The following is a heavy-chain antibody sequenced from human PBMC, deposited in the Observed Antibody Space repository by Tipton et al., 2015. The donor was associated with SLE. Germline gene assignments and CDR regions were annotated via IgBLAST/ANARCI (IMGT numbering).Heavy chain of an antibody. CDR3: ARGGWSLGY. CDR2: LYAGGST. J-gene: IGHJ4*02. Sequence: TLSLTCSVSGVSISTSRYYWGWIRQSPGQDLEWVGSLYAGGSTYFHPSLKSRASISADASKNHFSLKLNSMTAADTAVYYCARGGWSLGYWGQGTRVTVSS. D-gene: IGHD2-15*01. CDR1: GVSISTSRYY. V-gene: IGHV4-39*02.